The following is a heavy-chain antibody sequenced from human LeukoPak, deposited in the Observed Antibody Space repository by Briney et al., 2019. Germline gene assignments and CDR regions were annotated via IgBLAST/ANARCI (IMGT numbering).Heavy chain of an antibody. CDR3: ARVLRYFDWPCDY. CDR2: TNYGGST. V-gene: IGHV4-39*01. J-gene: IGHJ4*02. Sequence: SETLSLTCTISGGSISSSSFYWGWIRQPPGKGLEWIGSTNYGGSTSYNPSLKNRVTVSLDTSKTQFSLRLSSVTAADTAVYYCARVLRYFDWPCDYWGQGTLVTVSS. D-gene: IGHD3-9*01. CDR1: GGSISSSSFY.